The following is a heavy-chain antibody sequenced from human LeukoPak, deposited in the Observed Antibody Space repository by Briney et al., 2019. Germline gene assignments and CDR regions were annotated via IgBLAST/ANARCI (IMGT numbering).Heavy chain of an antibody. CDR1: GFTFSSYA. CDR3: ANTMPKYCGGDCYPWYFDY. CDR2: ISGSGGST. D-gene: IGHD2-21*02. J-gene: IGHJ4*02. Sequence: PGGSLRLSCAASGFTFSSYAMSWVRQAPGKGLEWVSAISGSGGSTYYADSVKGRFTISRDNSKNTLYLQMNSLRAEDTAVYYCANTMPKYCGGDCYPWYFDYWGQGTLVTVSS. V-gene: IGHV3-23*01.